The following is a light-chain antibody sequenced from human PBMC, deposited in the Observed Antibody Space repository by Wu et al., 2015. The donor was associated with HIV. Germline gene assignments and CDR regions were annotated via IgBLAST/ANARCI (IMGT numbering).Light chain of an antibody. CDR3: QQRNNVGGGA. Sequence: EIVLTQSPATLSLSPGERATLSCRASQSVGSYLAWYQQGPGQAPRLLIYDASNRATGIPTRFSGSGSGTDFTLTISSLEPEDFAVYYCQQRNNVGGGAFGQGTKV. CDR1: QSVGSY. CDR2: DAS. V-gene: IGKV3-11*01. J-gene: IGKJ1*01.